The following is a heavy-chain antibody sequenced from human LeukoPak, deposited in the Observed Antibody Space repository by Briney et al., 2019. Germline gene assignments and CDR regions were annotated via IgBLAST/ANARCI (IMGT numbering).Heavy chain of an antibody. V-gene: IGHV3-9*01. CDR3: AKDTGSPADAITMEDNAFDI. CDR2: VSWSSGII. J-gene: IGHJ3*02. D-gene: IGHD3-3*01. CDR1: GFIFDDHG. Sequence: GGSLRLSCAASGFIFDDHGMHWVRQAPGKGLEWVSGVSWSSGIIGYADSVKGRFTISRDNAKNSLYLQMESLRAEDTAVYYCAKDTGSPADAITMEDNAFDIWGQGTMVTVSS.